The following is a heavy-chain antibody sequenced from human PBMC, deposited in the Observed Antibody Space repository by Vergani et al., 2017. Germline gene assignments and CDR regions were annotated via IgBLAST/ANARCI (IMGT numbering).Heavy chain of an antibody. V-gene: IGHV3-30*02. D-gene: IGHD5/OR15-5a*01. CDR3: AKERDAREDRLPDY. CDR2: IRYDGSNK. Sequence: QVQLVESGGGVVQPGGSLRLSCAASGFTFSTFGMHWVRQAPGKRLEWVAFIRYDGSNKYYADSVKGRFTISRDNSKNTVYVQMSSLRSEDTAVYYCAKERDAREDRLPDYWGQGTLVTVSS. CDR1: GFTFSTFG. J-gene: IGHJ4*02.